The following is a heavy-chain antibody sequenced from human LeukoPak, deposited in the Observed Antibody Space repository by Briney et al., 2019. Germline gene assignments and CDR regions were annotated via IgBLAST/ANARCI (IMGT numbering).Heavy chain of an antibody. J-gene: IGHJ6*01. Sequence: SETLSLTCTVSGYSISSGYYWGWIRQPPGKGLEWIGSIYHSGSTYYNPSLKSRVTISVDTSKNQFSLKLSSVTAADTAVYYCARVPLSYDILTGYPSPYNYYGMDVWGQGTTVTVSS. CDR2: IYHSGST. CDR3: ARVPLSYDILTGYPSPYNYYGMDV. CDR1: GYSISSGYY. V-gene: IGHV4-38-2*02. D-gene: IGHD3-9*01.